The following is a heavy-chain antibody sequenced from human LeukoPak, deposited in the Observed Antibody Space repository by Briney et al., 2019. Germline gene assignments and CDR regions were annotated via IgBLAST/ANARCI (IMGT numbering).Heavy chain of an antibody. D-gene: IGHD2-15*01. CDR3: ARARVVVVAAPYYYYMDV. J-gene: IGHJ6*03. CDR2: IKQDGSEK. V-gene: IGHV3-7*01. CDR1: GFTFSSYW. Sequence: PGGSLRLSCAASGFTFSSYWMSWVRQAPGKGLEWVANIKQDGSEKYYVDSVKGRFTISRDNAKNSLYLQMNGLRAEDTAVYYCARARVVVVAAPYYYYMDVWGKGTTVTVSS.